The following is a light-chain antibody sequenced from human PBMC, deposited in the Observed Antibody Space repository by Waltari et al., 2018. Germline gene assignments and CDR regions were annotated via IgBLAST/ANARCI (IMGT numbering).Light chain of an antibody. V-gene: IGKV3-20*01. J-gene: IGKJ4*01. Sequence: CWTSQTFKGSWLTWYHQKPGQAPRLLIYGAANRAPGIPDRCSGSGSGTDFTLTISRLEQEDSAVYYCQQYDGSVVTFGGGTKVEIK. CDR1: QTFKGSW. CDR3: QQYDGSVVT. CDR2: GAA.